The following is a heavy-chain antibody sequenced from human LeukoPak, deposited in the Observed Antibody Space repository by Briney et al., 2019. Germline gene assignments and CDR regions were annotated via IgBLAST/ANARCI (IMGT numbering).Heavy chain of an antibody. D-gene: IGHD3-22*01. CDR1: GFTFSTYP. V-gene: IGHV3-48*01. Sequence: PGGSLRLSCAASGFTFSTYPMNWVRQAPGKGLEWVSYVSSDTSTIYYADSVKGRFTISRDNAKNSLYLQMNSLRAEDTAVYYCAITFSNYYDSSGPVYWGQGTLVTVSS. CDR2: VSSDTSTI. CDR3: AITFSNYYDSSGPVY. J-gene: IGHJ4*02.